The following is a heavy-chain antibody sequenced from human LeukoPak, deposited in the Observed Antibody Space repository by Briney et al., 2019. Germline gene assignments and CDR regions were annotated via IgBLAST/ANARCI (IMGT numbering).Heavy chain of an antibody. J-gene: IGHJ4*02. CDR2: SSYDGSNT. CDR1: RFSFRSYD. D-gene: IGHD6-13*01. CDR3: AKDGQLGGSSWFTLYFDY. V-gene: IGHV3-30*18. Sequence: GGSLRLSCAASRFSFRSYDMHWVRQAPGKGLEWLGVSSYDGSNTYYTDSVKGRFTISRDNSKNTLYLQMSSLRPEDTAVYYCAKDGQLGGSSWFTLYFDYWGQGIFVTVSS.